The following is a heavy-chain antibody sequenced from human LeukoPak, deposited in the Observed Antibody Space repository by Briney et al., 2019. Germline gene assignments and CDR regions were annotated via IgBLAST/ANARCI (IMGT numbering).Heavy chain of an antibody. D-gene: IGHD7-27*01. Sequence: ASVKVSCKASGYTFTSHDINWVRQATGQGLEWMGWMNPNSGNTGYAQKFQGRVTMTRNTSVTTAYMELSSLAPEDTAVYYCARQLGRTNNWFDPWGQGTLVTVSS. CDR1: GYTFTSHD. CDR3: ARQLGRTNNWFDP. J-gene: IGHJ5*02. CDR2: MNPNSGNT. V-gene: IGHV1-8*01.